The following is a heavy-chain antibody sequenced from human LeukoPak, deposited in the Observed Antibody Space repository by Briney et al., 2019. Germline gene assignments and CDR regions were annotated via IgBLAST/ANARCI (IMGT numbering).Heavy chain of an antibody. D-gene: IGHD2-15*01. V-gene: IGHV4-38-2*02. CDR1: GYSISSGYY. CDR2: IYHSGST. Sequence: PSETLSLTCTVSGYSISSGYYWGWIRQPPGKGLEWIGIIYHSGSTYYNPSLKSRVTISVDTSKNQFSLNLSSVTAADTAVYYCARHLPPGTTRYCSGGSCYRPKNWFDPWGQGTLVTVSS. J-gene: IGHJ5*02. CDR3: ARHLPPGTTRYCSGGSCYRPKNWFDP.